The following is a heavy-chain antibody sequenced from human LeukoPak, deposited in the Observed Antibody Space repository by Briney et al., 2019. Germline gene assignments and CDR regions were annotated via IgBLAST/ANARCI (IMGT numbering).Heavy chain of an antibody. CDR1: SYTISCGSY. CDR2: LFHSGNS. J-gene: IGHJ4*02. V-gene: IGHV4-38-2*01. Sequence: KPSETLSLTCAASSYTISCGSYWGWLRQSPGKGLEWVGSLFHSGNSYYNPSLKSRLTISVDTSKNQFSLQLNSVTAADTALYYCAGVTYVDDMLYQYFDYWGQGILVTVSS. CDR3: AGVTYVDDMLYQYFDY. D-gene: IGHD4-17*01.